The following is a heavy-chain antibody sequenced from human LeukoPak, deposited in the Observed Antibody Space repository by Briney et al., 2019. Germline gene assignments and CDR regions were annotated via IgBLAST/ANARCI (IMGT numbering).Heavy chain of an antibody. V-gene: IGHV1-2*02. CDR3: ARDQVWGSYRDPGY. D-gene: IGHD3-16*02. Sequence: ASVKVSFKASGYTFTGYYIHWVRQAPGQGLEWMGWINSNSGGTNYAQKFQGRGTMTRDTSISTAYMELSSLRSDDTAVYYCARDQVWGSYRDPGYWGQGTLVTVSS. CDR1: GYTFTGYY. CDR2: INSNSGGT. J-gene: IGHJ4*02.